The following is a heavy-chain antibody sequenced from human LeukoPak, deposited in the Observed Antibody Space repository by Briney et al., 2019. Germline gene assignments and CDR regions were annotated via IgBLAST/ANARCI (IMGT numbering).Heavy chain of an antibody. Sequence: SETLSLTCTVSGGSISSYYWSWIRQPPGKGLEWIGYMYESGSTNYNPSLKSRVTISIDTSKNQSSLKLTSVTAADTAVYYCARGMELLDWGQGTLVTVSS. J-gene: IGHJ4*02. D-gene: IGHD3-10*01. CDR1: GGSISSYY. V-gene: IGHV4-59*01. CDR2: MYESGST. CDR3: ARGMELLD.